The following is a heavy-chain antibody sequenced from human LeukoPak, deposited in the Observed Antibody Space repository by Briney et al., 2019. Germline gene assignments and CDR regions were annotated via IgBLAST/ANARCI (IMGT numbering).Heavy chain of an antibody. CDR2: ISGSGNSI. J-gene: IGHJ4*02. CDR1: GFTFSSYS. CDR3: AREDLKTYYDILTGLGY. Sequence: SGGSLRLSCAASGFTFSSYSMNWVRQGPGKGLEWVSYISGSGNSIYYADFVKGRFTISRDNAKNSLYLQMNGLRAEDTAVYYCAREDLKTYYDILTGLGYWGQGALVTVSS. V-gene: IGHV3-48*01. D-gene: IGHD3-9*01.